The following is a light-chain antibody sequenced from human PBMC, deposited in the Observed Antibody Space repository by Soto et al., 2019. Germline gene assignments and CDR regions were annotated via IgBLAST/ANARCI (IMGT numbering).Light chain of an antibody. V-gene: IGKV3-15*01. Sequence: EIVMTQSPDTLSVSPGERVTPSCRASQSARTNVAWYQQKPGQSPRLLIYGASTRFSGIPARFSGTGSGTEFTLTISSLQSEDSAVYYCQQFGTSPYTFGQGTKVDIK. CDR3: QQFGTSPYT. CDR1: QSARTN. J-gene: IGKJ2*01. CDR2: GAS.